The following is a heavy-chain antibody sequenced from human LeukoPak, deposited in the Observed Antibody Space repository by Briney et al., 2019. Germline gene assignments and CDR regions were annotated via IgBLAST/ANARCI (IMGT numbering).Heavy chain of an antibody. J-gene: IGHJ4*02. CDR2: IYTSGST. CDR1: GGSISSGSYY. CDR3: ARYGYYYDSSGYYQQYFDY. D-gene: IGHD3-22*01. V-gene: IGHV4-61*02. Sequence: SQTLSLTCTVSGGSISSGSYYWSWIRQPAGTGLEWLGRIYTSGSTNYNPSLKSRVTISVDTSKNQFSLKLSSVTAADTAVYYCARYGYYYDSSGYYQQYFDYWGQGTLVTVSS.